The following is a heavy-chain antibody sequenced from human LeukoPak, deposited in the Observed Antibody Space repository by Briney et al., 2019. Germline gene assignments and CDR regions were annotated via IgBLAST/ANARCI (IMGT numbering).Heavy chain of an antibody. D-gene: IGHD3-22*01. J-gene: IGHJ6*02. CDR2: MNPNSGNT. V-gene: IGHV1-8*02. CDR1: GGTFSSHA. CDR3: ARHMIVVVHYYYGMDV. Sequence: ASVKVSCKASGGTFSSHAISWVRQATGQGLEWMGWMNPNSGNTGCAQKFQGRVTMTRNTSISTAYMELSSLRSEDTAVYYCARHMIVVVHYYYGMDVWGQGTTVTVSS.